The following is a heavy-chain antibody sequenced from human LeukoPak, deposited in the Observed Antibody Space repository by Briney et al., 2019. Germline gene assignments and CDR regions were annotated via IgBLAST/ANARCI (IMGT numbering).Heavy chain of an antibody. CDR3: ASLSGGTAFDI. J-gene: IGHJ3*02. D-gene: IGHD3-10*01. Sequence: GGSLRLSCAASGFTFSSHSMNWVRQAPGKGLEWVSSISSGSTYIYYADSVKGRFTISRDNAKNSLYLQMNSLRAEDTAVYYCASLSGGTAFDIWGQGTMVTVSS. CDR1: GFTFSSHS. V-gene: IGHV3-21*01. CDR2: ISSGSTYI.